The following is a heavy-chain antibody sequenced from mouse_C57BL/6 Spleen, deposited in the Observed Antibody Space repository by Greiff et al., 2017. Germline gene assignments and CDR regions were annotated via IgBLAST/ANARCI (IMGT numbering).Heavy chain of an antibody. CDR1: GYSITSGYY. Sequence: VQLQQSGPGLVKPSQSLSLTCSVTGYSITSGYYWNWIRQFPGNKLEWMGYISYDGSNNYNPSLKNRISITRDTSKNQFFLKLNSVTTEDTATYYCANYDYDGGAFDYWGQGTTLTVSS. D-gene: IGHD2-4*01. J-gene: IGHJ2*01. V-gene: IGHV3-6*01. CDR2: ISYDGSN. CDR3: ANYDYDGGAFDY.